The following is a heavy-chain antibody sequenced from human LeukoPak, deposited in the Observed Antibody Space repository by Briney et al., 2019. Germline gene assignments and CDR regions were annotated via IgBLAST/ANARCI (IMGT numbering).Heavy chain of an antibody. CDR2: IYYSGST. CDR1: GGSISSYY. CDR3: ARFVTNFDY. V-gene: IGHV4-59*01. J-gene: IGHJ4*02. D-gene: IGHD3-3*01. Sequence: SETLSLTCTVSGGSISSYYWSWIRQPPGKGLEWIGYIYYSGSTNYNPSLKSRVTISVGTSKNQFSLKLSSVTAADTAVYYCARFVTNFDYWGQGTLVTVSS.